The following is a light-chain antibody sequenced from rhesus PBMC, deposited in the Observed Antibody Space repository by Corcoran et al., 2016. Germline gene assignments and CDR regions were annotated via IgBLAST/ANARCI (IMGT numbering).Light chain of an antibody. CDR2: DAA. CDR3: QQHVSSPYS. CDR1: QGIKNY. V-gene: IGKV1S14*01. J-gene: IGKJ2*01. Sequence: DIQMTQSPSSLSASVGDTVTITCRASQGIKNYLVWYQQKPGKAPKPLIYDAAYLTSGVPSRFSGSGSGTDFTLTISRLQPEDFATYYCQQHVSSPYSFGQGTKVEIK.